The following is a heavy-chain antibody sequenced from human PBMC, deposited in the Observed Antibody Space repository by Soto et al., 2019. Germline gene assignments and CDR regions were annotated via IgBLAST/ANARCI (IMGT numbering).Heavy chain of an antibody. J-gene: IGHJ4*02. CDR3: ARVYYDILTGYFSTYFDY. Sequence: SVKVSCKASGGTFSSYAISWVRQAPGQGLEWMGGIIPIFGTANYAQKLQGRVTMTTDTSTSTAYMELRSLRSDDTAVYYCARVYYDILTGYFSTYFDYWGQGTLVTVSS. V-gene: IGHV1-69*05. CDR1: GGTFSSYA. CDR2: IIPIFGTA. D-gene: IGHD3-9*01.